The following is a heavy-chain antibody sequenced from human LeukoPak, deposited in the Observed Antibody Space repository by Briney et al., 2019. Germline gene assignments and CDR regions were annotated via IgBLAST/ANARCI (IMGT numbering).Heavy chain of an antibody. D-gene: IGHD5-18*01. J-gene: IGHJ4*02. CDR3: AREHPEGGYLRDPYPFDF. CDR2: INPNSGGT. V-gene: IGHV1-2*02. CDR1: GYTFTTYY. Sequence: ASVKVSCKASGYTFTTYYIHWVRQAPGQGLEWMGWINPNSGGTSYAQKFQGRVTVTRDTSITTAYMELSSLRSDDTAVYYCAREHPEGGYLRDPYPFDFWGQGTLVTVSS.